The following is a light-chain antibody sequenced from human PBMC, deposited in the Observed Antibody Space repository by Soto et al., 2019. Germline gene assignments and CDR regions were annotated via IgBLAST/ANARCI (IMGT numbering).Light chain of an antibody. CDR3: LQHNSYPLT. V-gene: IGKV1-17*01. J-gene: IGKJ4*01. Sequence: DVQMTQSPCSLTASVGDRVTITCRASQSISSYLNWYQQKPGKAPKLLIYAASSLQSGVPSRFSGSGSGTDFTLTISSLQPEDFATYYCLQHNSYPLTFGGGTKVDNK. CDR1: QSISSY. CDR2: AAS.